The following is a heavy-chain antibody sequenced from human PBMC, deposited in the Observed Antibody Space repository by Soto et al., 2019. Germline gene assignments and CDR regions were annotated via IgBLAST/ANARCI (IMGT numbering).Heavy chain of an antibody. CDR1: GFTFDDYA. Sequence: GGSLRLSCAASGFTFDDYAMHWVRQAPGKGLEWVSGISWNSGSIGYADSVKGRFTISRDNAKNSLYLQMNSLRAEDTDLYYCAKAPLYSSGWYYFDYWGQGTLVTVSS. CDR2: ISWNSGSI. V-gene: IGHV3-9*01. J-gene: IGHJ4*02. D-gene: IGHD6-19*01. CDR3: AKAPLYSSGWYYFDY.